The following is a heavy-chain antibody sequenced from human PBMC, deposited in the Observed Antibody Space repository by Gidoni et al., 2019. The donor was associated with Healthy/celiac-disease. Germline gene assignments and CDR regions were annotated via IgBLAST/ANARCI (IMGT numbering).Heavy chain of an antibody. J-gene: IGHJ4*02. CDR3: ASSGPRGVLRFLEQVY. D-gene: IGHD3-3*01. CDR2: IIPIFGTA. CDR1: GGTFSSYA. V-gene: IGHV1-69*01. Sequence: QVQLVQSGAAVKKPGSSVQVSCKASGGTFSSYAISWVRQAPGQGLEWMGGIIPIFGTANYAQKFQGRVTITADESTSTAYMELSSLRSEDTAVYYCASSGPRGVLRFLEQVYWGQGTLVTVSS.